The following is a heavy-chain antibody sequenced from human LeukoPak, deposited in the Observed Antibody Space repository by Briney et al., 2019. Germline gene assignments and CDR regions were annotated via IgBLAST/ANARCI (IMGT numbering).Heavy chain of an antibody. J-gene: IGHJ4*02. V-gene: IGHV3-30*18. CDR2: ISYDGSNK. CDR1: GFTFSNYG. CDR3: AKGLRGPAAGTDYSDY. Sequence: PGGSLRLSCAASGFTFSNYGMHWVRQAPGKGLEWVAVISYDGSNKYYADSVKGRFTISRDNSKNTLYLQMNSLRDEDTAVYYCAKGLRGPAAGTDYSDYWGQGTLVTVSS. D-gene: IGHD6-13*01.